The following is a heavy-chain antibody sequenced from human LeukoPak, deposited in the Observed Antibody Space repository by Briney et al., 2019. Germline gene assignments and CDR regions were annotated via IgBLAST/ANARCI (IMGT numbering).Heavy chain of an antibody. Sequence: PGGSLRLSCAASGFTFSSYWMHWVRQAPGKGLVWVSRINSDGSSTSYADSVKGRFTISRDNAKNTLYLQMNSLRAEDTAVYYCASNKPYYYDSSGYSYWGQGTLVTVSS. CDR1: GFTFSSYW. D-gene: IGHD3-22*01. CDR2: INSDGSST. J-gene: IGHJ4*02. V-gene: IGHV3-74*01. CDR3: ASNKPYYYDSSGYSY.